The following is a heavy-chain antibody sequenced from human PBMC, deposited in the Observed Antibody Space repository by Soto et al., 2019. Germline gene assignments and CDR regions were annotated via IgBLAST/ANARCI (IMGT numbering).Heavy chain of an antibody. CDR3: ARDSPDESSGHKGDAFDI. Sequence: QVQLQESGPGLVKPSQTLSLTCTVSGGSISSGGYYWSWIRQHPGKGLEWIGYIYYSGSTYYNPSLKSRVTISVDTSKNQFSLKLSSVTAADTAVYYCARDSPDESSGHKGDAFDIWGQGTMVTVSS. J-gene: IGHJ3*02. CDR1: GGSISSGGYY. D-gene: IGHD3-22*01. CDR2: IYYSGST. V-gene: IGHV4-31*03.